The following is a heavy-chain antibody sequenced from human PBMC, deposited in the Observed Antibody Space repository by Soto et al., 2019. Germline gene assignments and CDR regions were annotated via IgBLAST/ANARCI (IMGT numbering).Heavy chain of an antibody. D-gene: IGHD3-22*01. CDR1: GFTFDDYA. Sequence: GGSLRLSCAASGFTFDDYAMHWVRQAPGKGLEWVSGISWNSGSIGYADSVKGRFTISRDNAKNSLYLQMNSLRAEDTALYYCAKADSDYYDSSGYYRDWGQGTLVTVSS. CDR2: ISWNSGSI. CDR3: AKADSDYYDSSGYYRD. J-gene: IGHJ4*02. V-gene: IGHV3-9*01.